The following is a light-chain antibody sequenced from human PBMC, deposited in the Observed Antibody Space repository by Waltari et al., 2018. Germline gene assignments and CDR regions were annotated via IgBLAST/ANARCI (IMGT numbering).Light chain of an antibody. V-gene: IGKV1-NL1*01. CDR1: QGLVDS. CDR3: QQYHRTLLYT. J-gene: IGKJ2*01. CDR2: AAS. Sequence: DIQLTQSPSSLSASVGDSVTISCRASQGLVDSLAWYQHRPGKAPKLLLYAASRLESGVPSRFSGSGSGTDYTLTITSLQPEDFATYYCQQYHRTLLYTFGQGTTLAIK.